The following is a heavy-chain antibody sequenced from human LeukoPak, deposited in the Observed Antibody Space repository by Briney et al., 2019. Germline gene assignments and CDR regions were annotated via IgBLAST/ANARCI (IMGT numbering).Heavy chain of an antibody. CDR1: GGSISNSTYY. J-gene: IGHJ4*02. CDR2: IYYSGST. D-gene: IGHD1-1*01. Sequence: SETLSLTCTVSGGSISNSTYYWVWIRQPPGKGLEWIGSIYYSGSTYYNPSLKSRVIISVDTSKNQFSLKLSSVTAADTAVYYCARSGVLWNLYYWGQGTLVTVSS. V-gene: IGHV4-39*07. CDR3: ARSGVLWNLYY.